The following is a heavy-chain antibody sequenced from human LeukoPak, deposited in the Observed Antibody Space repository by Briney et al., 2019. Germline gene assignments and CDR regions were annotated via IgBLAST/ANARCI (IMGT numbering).Heavy chain of an antibody. Sequence: GGSLRLSCAASGFTVSSNYMRWVRQAPGKGLEWVSVIYSGGSTYYADSVKGRFTISRHNSKNTLYLQMNSLRAEDTAVYYCARDLDYYDSSGAFDIWGQGTMVTVSS. J-gene: IGHJ3*02. CDR1: GFTVSSNY. CDR2: IYSGGST. D-gene: IGHD3-22*01. V-gene: IGHV3-53*04. CDR3: ARDLDYYDSSGAFDI.